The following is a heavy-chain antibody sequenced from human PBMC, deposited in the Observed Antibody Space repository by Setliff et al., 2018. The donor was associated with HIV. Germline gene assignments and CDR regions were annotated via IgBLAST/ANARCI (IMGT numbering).Heavy chain of an antibody. CDR1: LGTIESRTYY. CDR3: ARSPSWGLPYFDL. J-gene: IGHJ4*02. V-gene: IGHV4-61*02. CDR2: VYISGST. Sequence: PSETLSLTCTVSLGTIESRTYYWSWISQPAGKRLEWIGRVYISGSTNYNPSLRGRVAISLDASRHQFSLNLTSVTAAYTAIYFCARSPSWGLPYFDLWGQGRLVTVSS. D-gene: IGHD3-16*01.